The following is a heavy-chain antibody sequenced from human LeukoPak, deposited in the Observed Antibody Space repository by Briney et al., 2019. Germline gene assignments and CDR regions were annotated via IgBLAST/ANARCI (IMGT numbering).Heavy chain of an antibody. D-gene: IGHD3-22*01. CDR1: GGSISSYY. CDR2: IYYSGST. V-gene: IGHV4-59*01. J-gene: IGHJ4*02. Sequence: SETLSLTCTVSGGSISSYYWSWIRQPPGKGLEWIGYIYYSGSTNYNPSLKSRVTISVDTPKNQFSLKLSSVTAADTAVYYCARVIALDDYDSSGYLDYWGQGTLVTVSS. CDR3: ARVIALDDYDSSGYLDY.